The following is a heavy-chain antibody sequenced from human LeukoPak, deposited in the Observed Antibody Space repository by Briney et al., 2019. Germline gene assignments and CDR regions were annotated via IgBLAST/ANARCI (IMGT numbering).Heavy chain of an antibody. CDR3: ARDFGGYLGY. CDR1: GYTFIDYY. CDR2: MNPNSGGT. Sequence: ASVKVSCKASGYTFIDYYMHWVRQAPGQGLEWMGWMNPNSGGTNYAQKVQGRVTMTRDTSISTAYMELSGLRSDDTAVYYCARDFGGYLGYWGQGTLVTVSS. V-gene: IGHV1-2*02. D-gene: IGHD3-16*01. J-gene: IGHJ4*02.